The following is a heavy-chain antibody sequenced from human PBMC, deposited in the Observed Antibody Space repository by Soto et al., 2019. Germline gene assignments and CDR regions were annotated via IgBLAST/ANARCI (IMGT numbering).Heavy chain of an antibody. Sequence: QAQLVQSGAEVKKPGASVKVSCQAGGYTFADYGISWVRQAPGQGLEWVGWIGPYNGNTNYAQNLQDRVTMTTDTSTNTAYMELRSLRSDDTALYYCARCYCTVGSCYTCWHFDHWGRGTLLTVSS. CDR1: GYTFADYG. D-gene: IGHD2-15*01. V-gene: IGHV1-18*01. CDR3: ARCYCTVGSCYTCWHFDH. CDR2: IGPYNGNT. J-gene: IGHJ2*01.